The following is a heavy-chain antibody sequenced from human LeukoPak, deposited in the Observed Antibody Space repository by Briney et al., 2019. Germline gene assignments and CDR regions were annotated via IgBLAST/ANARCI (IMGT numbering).Heavy chain of an antibody. V-gene: IGHV4-59*02. CDR3: ARALDYYGSGSYYWGWFDP. CDR2: IYYSGGT. J-gene: IGHJ5*02. Sequence: KPSETLSLTCTVSGDSVSSYYLTWIRQPPGKGLEWIGCIYYSGGTNYNPSLKSRVTISVDTSKNQFSLRLSSVTAADTAVYYCARALDYYGSGSYYWGWFDPWGQGTLVTVSS. CDR1: GDSVSSYY. D-gene: IGHD3-10*01.